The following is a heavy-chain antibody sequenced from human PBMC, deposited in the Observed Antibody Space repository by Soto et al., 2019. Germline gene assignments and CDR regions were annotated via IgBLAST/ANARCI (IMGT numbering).Heavy chain of an antibody. J-gene: IGHJ4*02. CDR2: IIPFFGTA. CDR3: ARYRYGYSYFDY. Sequence: QVQLVQSGAEVKKPGSSVKVSCKASGGTFSSYAISWVRQAPGQGLEWMGGIIPFFGTANYAQKFQGRVTITADESTSTAYMELSSLRSEDTAVYYGARYRYGYSYFDYWGQGTLVTVSS. D-gene: IGHD5-18*01. CDR1: GGTFSSYA. V-gene: IGHV1-69*12.